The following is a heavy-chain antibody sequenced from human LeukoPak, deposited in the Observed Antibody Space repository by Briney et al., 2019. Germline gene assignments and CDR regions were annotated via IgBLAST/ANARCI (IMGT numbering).Heavy chain of an antibody. CDR2: LSGSDDST. V-gene: IGHV3-23*01. CDR1: GFTFSTSD. J-gene: IGHJ4*02. D-gene: IGHD3-9*01. Sequence: PGGSLRLSCEGSGFTFSTSDMNWVRQAPGKGLEWISGLSGSDDSTYYADSVMGRFTIYRDTSKNTLYLEMNSLRVDDTAMYYCVKEAPLSFDSLTGYGPSHPDCWGQGTLVTVSS. CDR3: VKEAPLSFDSLTGYGPSHPDC.